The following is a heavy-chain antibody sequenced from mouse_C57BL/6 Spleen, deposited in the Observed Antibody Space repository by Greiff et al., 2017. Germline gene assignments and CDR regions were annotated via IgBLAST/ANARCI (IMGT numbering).Heavy chain of an antibody. CDR1: GYTFTSYT. D-gene: IGHD2-4*01. CDR3: ARGVDDDAGAMDY. CDR2: INPSSGYT. J-gene: IGHJ4*01. V-gene: IGHV1-4*01. Sequence: QVQLQQSGAELARPGASVKMSCKASGYTFTSYTMHWVKQRPGQGLEWIGYINPSSGYTKYNQKFKDKATLTADKSYSTAYMQLSSLTSEDSAVYYCARGVDDDAGAMDYWGQGTSVTVSS.